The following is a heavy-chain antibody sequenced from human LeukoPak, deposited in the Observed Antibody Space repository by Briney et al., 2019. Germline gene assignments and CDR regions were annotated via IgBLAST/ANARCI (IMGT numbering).Heavy chain of an antibody. D-gene: IGHD3-10*01. CDR2: IRYDGSNK. CDR3: AEGAFVAYYYYYYMDV. V-gene: IGHV3-30*02. Sequence: GGSLRLSCAASGFTFSSYGMHWVRQAPGKGLEWVAFIRYDGSNKYYADSVKGRFTISRDNSKNTLYLQMNSLRAEDTAVYYCAEGAFVAYYYYYYMDVWGKGTTVTISS. CDR1: GFTFSSYG. J-gene: IGHJ6*03.